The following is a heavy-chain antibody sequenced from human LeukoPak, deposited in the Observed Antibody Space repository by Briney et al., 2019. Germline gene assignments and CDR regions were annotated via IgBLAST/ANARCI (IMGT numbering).Heavy chain of an antibody. CDR3: ARPGIGDYYYYMDV. Sequence: PSETLSLTCAVYGESFSGYYWSWIRQPPVKGLEWIGEINHSGSTNYSPSLKSRVTISVDTSKNQFSLQLSSVTAADTAVYYCARPGIGDYYYYMDVWGKGTTVTVSS. CDR1: GESFSGYY. CDR2: INHSGST. J-gene: IGHJ6*03. V-gene: IGHV4-34*01. D-gene: IGHD6-13*01.